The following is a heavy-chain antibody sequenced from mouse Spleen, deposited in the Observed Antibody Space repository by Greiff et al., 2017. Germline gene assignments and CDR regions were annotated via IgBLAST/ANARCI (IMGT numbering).Heavy chain of an antibody. D-gene: IGHD3-3*01. J-gene: IGHJ3*01. CDR3: ARGLSFAY. V-gene: IGHV1-82*01. CDR1: GYAFSSSW. CDR2: IYPGDGDT. Sequence: LQESGPELVKPGASVKISCKASGYAFSSSWMNWVKQRPGKGLEWIGRIYPGDGDTNYNGKFKGKATLTADKSSSTAYMQLSSLTSEDSAVYFCARGLSFAYWGQGTLVTVSA.